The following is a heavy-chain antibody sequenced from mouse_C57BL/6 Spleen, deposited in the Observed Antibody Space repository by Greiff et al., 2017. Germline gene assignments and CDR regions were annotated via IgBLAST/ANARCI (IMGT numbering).Heavy chain of an antibody. J-gene: IGHJ4*01. CDR2: IDPNSGGT. V-gene: IGHV1-72*01. CDR1: GYTFTSYW. CDR3: ASITTGVARGRDVASMDY. D-gene: IGHD1-1*01. Sequence: QVQLKQSGAELVKPGASVKLSCKASGYTFTSYWMHWVKQRPGRGLEWIGRIDPNSGGTKYNEKFKSKATLTVDKPSSTAYMQLSSLTSEDSAVYYCASITTGVARGRDVASMDYWGQGTSVTVAS.